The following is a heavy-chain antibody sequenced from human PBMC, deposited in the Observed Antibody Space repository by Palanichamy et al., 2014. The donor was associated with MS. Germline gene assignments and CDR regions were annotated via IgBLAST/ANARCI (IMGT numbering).Heavy chain of an antibody. D-gene: IGHD5-24*01. CDR3: ARGWLENTFDL. Sequence: EEKLAESGGGLVQPGGSLRLYCEGTGFPFSTYSMDWVRQAPGKGLEWVSFVGSGGSPIYYADSVKGRFTTSRDNAKNSLYLQMNSLRDEDTAVYFCARGWLENTFDLWGQGTVVTVSS. J-gene: IGHJ3*01. CDR2: VGSGGSPI. V-gene: IGHV3-48*02. CDR1: GFPFSTYS.